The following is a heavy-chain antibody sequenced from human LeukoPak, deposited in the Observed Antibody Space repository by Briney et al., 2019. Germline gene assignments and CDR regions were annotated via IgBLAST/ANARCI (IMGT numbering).Heavy chain of an antibody. D-gene: IGHD1-26*01. CDR3: ATAYSGSYDH. CDR2: INQDGTGK. Sequence: GGSLRLSCAASGFTFSSYEMNWVRQAPGKGLEWVANINQDGTGKYYADSVKGRFTLSRDNAKNSLYLQMNSLRAEDTAVYYCATAYSGSYDHWGQGTLVTVSS. V-gene: IGHV3-7*01. J-gene: IGHJ5*02. CDR1: GFTFSSYE.